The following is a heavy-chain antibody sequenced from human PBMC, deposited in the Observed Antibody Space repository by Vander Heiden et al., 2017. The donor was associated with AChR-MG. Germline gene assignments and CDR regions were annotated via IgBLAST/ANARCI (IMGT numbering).Heavy chain of an antibody. CDR3: ARDASTVVTGYYYYGMDV. CDR2: TIPIFGTA. Sequence: QVQLVQSGAEVKKPGSSVKDSCKASGGTFSSYAISWVRQAPGQGLEWMGGTIPIFGTANYAQKFQGRVTITADKSTSTAYMELSSLRSEDTAVYYCARDASTVVTGYYYYGMDVWGQGTTVTVSS. CDR1: GGTFSSYA. D-gene: IGHD2-15*01. J-gene: IGHJ6*02. V-gene: IGHV1-69*06.